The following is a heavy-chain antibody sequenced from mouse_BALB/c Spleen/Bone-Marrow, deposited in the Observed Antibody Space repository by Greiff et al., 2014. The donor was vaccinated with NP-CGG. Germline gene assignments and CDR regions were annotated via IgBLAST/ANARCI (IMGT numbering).Heavy chain of an antibody. V-gene: IGHV3-1*02. D-gene: IGHD2-2*01. CDR2: IHYSGST. CDR3: ARGENYGYDGFAY. CDR1: GYSITSGYS. Sequence: EVKLMESGPDLVKPSQSLSLTCTVTGYSITSGYSWHWIRQFPGNKPEWMGYIHYSGSTNYNPSLKSRISITRDTSKNQLFLQLISVTTEDTATYYCARGENYGYDGFAYWGQGTLVTVSA. J-gene: IGHJ3*01.